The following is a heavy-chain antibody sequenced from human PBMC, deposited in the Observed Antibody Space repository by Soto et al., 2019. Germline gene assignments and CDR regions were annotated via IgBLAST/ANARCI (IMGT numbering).Heavy chain of an antibody. CDR3: ARDRGGGSIFGGHYGMDV. V-gene: IGHV3-21*06. CDR2: ISYSSSYI. Sequence: PGGSLRLSCAASGFTFSTYTMNWVRQAPGKGLEWVSYISYSSSYIYLADSVKGRFTVSRDNAKNSLYLQMNSLRAEDTAVYYCARDRGGGSIFGGHYGMDVWGQGTTVTVSS. D-gene: IGHD3-3*01. J-gene: IGHJ6*02. CDR1: GFTFSTYT.